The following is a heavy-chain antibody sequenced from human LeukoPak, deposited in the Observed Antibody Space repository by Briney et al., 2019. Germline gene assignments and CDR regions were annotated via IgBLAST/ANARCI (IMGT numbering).Heavy chain of an antibody. J-gene: IGHJ4*02. CDR1: GFSLSTSGVG. V-gene: IGHV2-5*01. D-gene: IGHD4-17*01. CDR2: IYWNDDK. Sequence: SGPTLVNPTQTLTLTCTFSGFSLSTSGVGVGWIRQPPGKALEWLALIYWNDDKRYSPSLKSRITITKDTSKNQVVLTMTNMDPVDTATYYCAHKSVTTNELDYWGQGTLVTVSS. CDR3: AHKSVTTNELDY.